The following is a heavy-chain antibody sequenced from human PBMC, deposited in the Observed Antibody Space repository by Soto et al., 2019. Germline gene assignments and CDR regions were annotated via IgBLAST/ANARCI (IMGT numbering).Heavy chain of an antibody. D-gene: IGHD2-2*01. CDR1: GGTFSSYA. CDR3: ARDRGIVVVPAATNNWVDP. J-gene: IGHJ5*02. CDR2: IIPIFGTA. Sequence: QVQLVQSGAEVEKPGSSVKVSCKASGGTFSSYAISWVRQAPGQGLECMGGIIPIFGTANYAQKFQGRVTNNADKSTSTAYVELSSLRSEDTAVYYCARDRGIVVVPAATNNWVDPWGQGTLVTVSS. V-gene: IGHV1-69*06.